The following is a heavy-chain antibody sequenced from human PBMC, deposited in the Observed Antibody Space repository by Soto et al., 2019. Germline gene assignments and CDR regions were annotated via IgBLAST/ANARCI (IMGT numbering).Heavy chain of an antibody. V-gene: IGHV4-34*01. Sequence: QVQLQQWGAGLLKPSETLSLTCAVYGGSFSGYYWSWIRQPPGKGLEWIGEINHSGSTNYNPSLKGRVTISVDTAKNPFSLQLSSVTAADTAVYYCARVRRGSEPWGQGTLVTVSS. CDR2: INHSGST. D-gene: IGHD1-26*01. CDR1: GGSFSGYY. CDR3: ARVRRGSEP. J-gene: IGHJ5*02.